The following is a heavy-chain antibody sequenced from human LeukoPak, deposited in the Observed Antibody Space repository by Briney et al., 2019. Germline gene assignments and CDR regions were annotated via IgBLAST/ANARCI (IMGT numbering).Heavy chain of an antibody. CDR3: ASGRLPYYFDY. V-gene: IGHV3-30-3*01. CDR1: GFTFSSYA. J-gene: IGHJ4*02. Sequence: GGSLRLSCAASGFTFSSYAMHWVRQVPGKGLEWVAVISYDGSNKYYADSVKGRFTISRDNSKNTLYLQMNSLRAEDTAVYYCASGRLPYYFDYWGQGTLVTVSS. CDR2: ISYDGSNK.